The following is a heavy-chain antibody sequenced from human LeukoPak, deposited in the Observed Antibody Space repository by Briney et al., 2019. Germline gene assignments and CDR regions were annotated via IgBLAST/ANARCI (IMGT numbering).Heavy chain of an antibody. V-gene: IGHV1-2*02. Sequence: ASVKVSCKASGYTFTDSYIHWVRRAPGQGLEWMGWINPNNAGTNYAQKFQGRVTVTRDTSITTAYMELSLRSDDTAVYYCARGTVVAGRGGFDYWGQGTLVTVSS. D-gene: IGHD2-15*01. J-gene: IGHJ4*02. CDR1: GYTFTDSY. CDR2: INPNNAGT. CDR3: ARGTVVAGRGGFDY.